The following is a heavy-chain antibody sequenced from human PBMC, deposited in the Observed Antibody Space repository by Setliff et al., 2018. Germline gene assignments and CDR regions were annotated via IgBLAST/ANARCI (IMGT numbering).Heavy chain of an antibody. CDR2: VRYDGYNK. J-gene: IGHJ6*02. Sequence: PGESLKISCAASGFTFSRFGMYWVRQAPGKGLEWVAFVRYDGYNKYYADLVKGRFTISRDNAKNTLYLQMNSLTTEDTAVYYCAKDSLEVVIALHGMDVWGQGTTVTVSS. V-gene: IGHV3-30*02. D-gene: IGHD2-21*01. CDR3: AKDSLEVVIALHGMDV. CDR1: GFTFSRFG.